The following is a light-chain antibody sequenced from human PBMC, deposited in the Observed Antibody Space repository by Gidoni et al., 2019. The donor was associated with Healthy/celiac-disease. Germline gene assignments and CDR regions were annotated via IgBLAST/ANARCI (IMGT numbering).Light chain of an antibody. CDR2: VKN. CDR3: NSRDSSGNPVV. Sequence: SSELTQDPAVSVALGQTVRITCQGDSLRSYDASWYPQKQGHAPVLVIYVKNNRPSVIPARSSGSSSGNTASLTITGAQAEAEAYYFCNSRDSSGNPVVFVGGTKLTVL. V-gene: IGLV3-19*01. J-gene: IGLJ2*01. CDR1: SLRSYD.